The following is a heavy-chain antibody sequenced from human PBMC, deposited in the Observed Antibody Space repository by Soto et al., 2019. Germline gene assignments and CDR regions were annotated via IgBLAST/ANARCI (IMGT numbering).Heavy chain of an antibody. J-gene: IGHJ4*02. V-gene: IGHV1-18*01. CDR1: GYTFTSYG. D-gene: IGHD3-3*01. Sequence: ASVKVSCKASGYTFTSYGISWVRQAPGQGLEWMGWISAYNGNTNYAQKLQGRVTMTTDTSTSTAYMELRSLRSDDTAVYYCARDPSVTYYDFWSGQTPIDYWGQGTLVTSPQ. CDR3: ARDPSVTYYDFWSGQTPIDY. CDR2: ISAYNGNT.